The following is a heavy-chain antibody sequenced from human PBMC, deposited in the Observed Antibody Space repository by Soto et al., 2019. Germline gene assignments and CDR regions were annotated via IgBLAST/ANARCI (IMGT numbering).Heavy chain of an antibody. V-gene: IGHV4-59*11. J-gene: IGHJ4*02. Sequence: PSETLSLTCTVSGASMSSHYLTWLRQTPGKGLEWIGYISYSGSTYQNPSLKSRVTISADTSRNQFSLKLSSVIAADTAVYYCARADPDASLAYWGQGTLVTVSS. CDR1: GASMSSHY. D-gene: IGHD3-16*01. CDR3: ARADPDASLAY. CDR2: ISYSGST.